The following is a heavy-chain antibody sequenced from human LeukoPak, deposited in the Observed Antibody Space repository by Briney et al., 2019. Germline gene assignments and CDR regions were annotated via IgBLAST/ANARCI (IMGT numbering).Heavy chain of an antibody. CDR2: IVVGSGNT. CDR3: AAAQTVTTGSYYYYGMDV. CDR1: GFTFTSSA. J-gene: IGHJ6*02. D-gene: IGHD4-17*01. Sequence: SVKVSCKVSGFTFTSSAVQWVRQARGQRLEWIGWIVVGSGNTNYAQKFQERVTITRDMSTSTAYMELSSLRSEDTAVYYCAAAQTVTTGSYYYYGMDVWGQGTTVTVSS. V-gene: IGHV1-58*01.